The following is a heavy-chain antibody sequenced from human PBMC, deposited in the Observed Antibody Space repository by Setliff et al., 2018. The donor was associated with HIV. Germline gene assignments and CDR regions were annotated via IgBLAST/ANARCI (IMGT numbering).Heavy chain of an antibody. CDR1: GGSISSYY. CDR3: ARAEQLALGDYYYMDV. J-gene: IGHJ6*03. D-gene: IGHD6-6*01. V-gene: IGHV4-4*07. Sequence: SETLSLTCTVSGGSISSYYWSWIRQPAGKGLEWIGRIYASGSTNYNPSLKSRVTMSVDTSKNQFSLKLSSVTAADTAVYYCARAEQLALGDYYYMDVWGKGTTVTVSS. CDR2: IYASGST.